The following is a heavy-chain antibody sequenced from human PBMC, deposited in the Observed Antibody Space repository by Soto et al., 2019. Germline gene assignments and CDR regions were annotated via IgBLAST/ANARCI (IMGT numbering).Heavy chain of an antibody. J-gene: IGHJ4*02. CDR3: AASIAAAGPFDY. Sequence: PGGSLRLSCAAYGFTFSSYAMHWVRQAPGKGLEWVAVISYDGSNKYYADSVKGRFTISRDNSKNTLYLQMNSLRAEDTAVYYCAASIAAAGPFDYWGQGTLVTVSS. D-gene: IGHD6-13*01. CDR1: GFTFSSYA. CDR2: ISYDGSNK. V-gene: IGHV3-30-3*01.